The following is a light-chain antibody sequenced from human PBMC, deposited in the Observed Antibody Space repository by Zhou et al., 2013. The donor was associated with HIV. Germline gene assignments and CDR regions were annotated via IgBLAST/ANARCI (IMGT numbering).Light chain of an antibody. CDR3: QQYDDLPIT. J-gene: IGKJ4*02. CDR2: DTS. CDR1: LSIRNF. Sequence: DIQMTQSPSSLSASVGDSVTITCRTRLSIRNFLNWFHQRPGKAPKFMVYDTSKLQMGVPSRVRRAGSGTHFTFTITSLQPEDTGTYFCQQYDDLPITFGGGTKVEIK. V-gene: IGKV1-33*01.